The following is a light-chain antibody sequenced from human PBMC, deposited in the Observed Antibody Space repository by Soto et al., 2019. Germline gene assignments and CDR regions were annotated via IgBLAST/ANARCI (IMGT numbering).Light chain of an antibody. V-gene: IGKV1-39*01. Sequence: DIHITQPPSFLSAPVGDRVTITCRASHSISTYLNWYQQKPGKAPKLLIYAASSLQSGVPSRFSGSGSGADFTLTISGLQPEDFASYHCQQTYSDISFGGGTKVDIK. J-gene: IGKJ4*01. CDR3: QQTYSDIS. CDR1: HSISTY. CDR2: AAS.